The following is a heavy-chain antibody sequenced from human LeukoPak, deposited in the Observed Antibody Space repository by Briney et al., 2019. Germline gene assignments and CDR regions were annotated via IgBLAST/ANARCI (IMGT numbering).Heavy chain of an antibody. CDR1: GFTFSRHG. D-gene: IGHD1-26*01. CDR2: ISYDGSNK. V-gene: IGHV3-30*03. Sequence: GGSLRLSCAASGFTFSRHGMHWVRQAPGKGLEWVAVISYDGSNKYYADSVKGRFTISRDNSKNTLYLQMNSLRAEDTAVYYCARDVGIWGQGTMVTVSS. CDR3: ARDVGI. J-gene: IGHJ3*02.